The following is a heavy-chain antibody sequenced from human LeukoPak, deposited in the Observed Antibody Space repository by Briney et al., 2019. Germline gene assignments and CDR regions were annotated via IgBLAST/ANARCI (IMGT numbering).Heavy chain of an antibody. J-gene: IGHJ3*02. CDR3: ARGSRPGVVNHDAFDI. Sequence: ASLKVSCKVSGYTFTGYYIHWVRQAPGQGLEWMGWINPNGGGTNYAQKFQGRVTMTRDTSISTAYMELSSLRSDDTAVYYCARGSRPGVVNHDAFDIWGQGTMVTVSS. CDR2: INPNGGGT. D-gene: IGHD3-3*01. CDR1: GYTFTGYY. V-gene: IGHV1-2*02.